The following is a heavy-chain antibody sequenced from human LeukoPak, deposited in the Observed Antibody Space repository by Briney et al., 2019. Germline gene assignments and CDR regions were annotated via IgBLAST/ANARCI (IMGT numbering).Heavy chain of an antibody. D-gene: IGHD3-10*01. CDR2: MNPDSGNT. V-gene: IGHV1-8*02. CDR1: GYTFTGKY. Sequence: ASVKVSCKASGYTFTGKYIHWVRQATGQGLEWMGWMNPDSGNTGYAQKFQGRVTMTRNTSISTAYMELSSLTSEDTAVYYCARGKRFGELLYGWGQGTLVTVSS. CDR3: ARGKRFGELLYG. J-gene: IGHJ4*02.